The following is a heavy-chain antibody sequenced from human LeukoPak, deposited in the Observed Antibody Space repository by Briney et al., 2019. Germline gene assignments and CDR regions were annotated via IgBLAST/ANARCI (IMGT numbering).Heavy chain of an antibody. V-gene: IGHV3-48*03. CDR1: GFTFSSFE. Sequence: GGSLRLSCAASGFTFSSFEMKWVRQAPGRGLEGVSYISSGGSTIYYADSVKGRFTISRDNAKNSLYLQMNSLRAEDTAVYYCARESEHSVSQVDFDLWGQGTMVTVSS. CDR2: ISSGGSTI. D-gene: IGHD2-15*01. J-gene: IGHJ3*01. CDR3: ARESEHSVSQVDFDL.